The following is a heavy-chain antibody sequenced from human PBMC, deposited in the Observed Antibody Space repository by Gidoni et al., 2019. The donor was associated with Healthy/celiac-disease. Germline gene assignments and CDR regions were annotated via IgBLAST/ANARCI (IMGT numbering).Heavy chain of an antibody. CDR3: AKDSTGGYYDSSGLDY. CDR1: GFTFSSYG. Sequence: QVQLVESGGGVVQPGRSLRLSCAASGFTFSSYGMHWVRQAPGKGLEWVEVISYDGSNKYYADSVKGRFTISRDNSKNTLYLQMNSLRAEDTAVYYCAKDSTGGYYDSSGLDYWGQGTLVTVSS. D-gene: IGHD3-22*01. J-gene: IGHJ4*02. CDR2: ISYDGSNK. V-gene: IGHV3-30*18.